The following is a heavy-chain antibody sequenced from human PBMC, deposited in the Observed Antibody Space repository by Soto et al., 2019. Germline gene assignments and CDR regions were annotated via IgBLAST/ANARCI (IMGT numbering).Heavy chain of an antibody. Sequence: PSETLSLTCAVYGGSFSGYYWSWIRQPPGKGLEWIGEINHSGSTNYNPSLKSRVTISVDTSKNQFSLKLSSVTAADTAVYYCASQFYCSGGSCSSVGTWFDPWGQGTLVTVSS. CDR3: ASQFYCSGGSCSSVGTWFDP. CDR1: GGSFSGYY. D-gene: IGHD2-15*01. V-gene: IGHV4-34*01. J-gene: IGHJ5*02. CDR2: INHSGST.